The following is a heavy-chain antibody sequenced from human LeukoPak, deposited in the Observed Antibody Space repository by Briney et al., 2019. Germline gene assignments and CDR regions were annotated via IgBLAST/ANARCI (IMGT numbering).Heavy chain of an antibody. Sequence: SETLSLTCTVSGGSISSGDYYWSWIRQPPGKGLECIGYIYYSGSTYYNPSLKSRVTISVDTSKNQFSLKLSSVTSADTAVYYCARGDYYDSSGYYYWGQGTLVTVSS. J-gene: IGHJ4*02. CDR2: IYYSGST. V-gene: IGHV4-30-4*01. D-gene: IGHD3-22*01. CDR3: ARGDYYDSSGYYY. CDR1: GGSISSGDYY.